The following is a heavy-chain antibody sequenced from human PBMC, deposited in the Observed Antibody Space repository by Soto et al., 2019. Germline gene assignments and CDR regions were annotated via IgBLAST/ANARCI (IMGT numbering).Heavy chain of an antibody. J-gene: IGHJ6*02. Sequence: EQLVQSGGEVKKPGASVRVSCKASGYTFTKYGITWVRQAPGQGLEWMGWIGVYNGKTKYARKLQGRVIMTADTSASTAYMELRSLRSDDTAVYYCSRARYCTSPSCYNHYNYGMDIWGQGTTVSVSS. D-gene: IGHD2-2*02. CDR2: IGVYNGKT. CDR1: GYTFTKYG. CDR3: SRARYCTSPSCYNHYNYGMDI. V-gene: IGHV1-18*04.